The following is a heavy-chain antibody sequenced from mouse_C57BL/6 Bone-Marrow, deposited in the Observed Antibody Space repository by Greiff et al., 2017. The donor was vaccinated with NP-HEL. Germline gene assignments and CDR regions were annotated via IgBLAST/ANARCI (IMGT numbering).Heavy chain of an antibody. J-gene: IGHJ2*01. CDR3: ARTADSSGYYFDY. CDR1: GYSFTDYN. CDR2: INPNYGTT. D-gene: IGHD3-2*02. V-gene: IGHV1-39*01. Sequence: VQLQQSGPELVKPGASVKISCKASGYSFTDYNMNWVKQSNGKSLEWIGVINPNYGTTSYNQKFKGKATLTVDHSSSTADMQLNSLTSEDSAVYYCARTADSSGYYFDYWGQGTTRTVSS.